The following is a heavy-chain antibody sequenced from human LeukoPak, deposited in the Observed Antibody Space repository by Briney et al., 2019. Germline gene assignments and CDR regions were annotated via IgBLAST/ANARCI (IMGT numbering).Heavy chain of an antibody. CDR3: ARDDFDSGSPDFDY. CDR2: ISSSSSKI. CDR1: GFAFSSYT. Sequence: GGSLRLSCTASGFAFSSYTMNWVRQAPGKGLEWISSISSSSSKIDYADSIKGRFTISRDNAMSSLDLQMNSLRAEDTAVYYCARDDFDSGSPDFDYWGQGTLVTVSS. D-gene: IGHD3-10*01. V-gene: IGHV3-21*01. J-gene: IGHJ4*02.